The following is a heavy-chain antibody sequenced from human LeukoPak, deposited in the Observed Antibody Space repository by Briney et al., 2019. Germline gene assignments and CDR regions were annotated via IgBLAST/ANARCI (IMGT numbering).Heavy chain of an antibody. D-gene: IGHD3-22*01. V-gene: IGHV4-39*07. Sequence: SETLSLTCTVSGGSITTRGFYWAWIRRPPGKGLEWIGSLYYGATNYYNPSLNGRVTISVDRSKNQFSLKLSSVTAADTAVYYCARIKGYYGSRLPMGYFDYWGQGTLVTVSS. J-gene: IGHJ4*02. CDR3: ARIKGYYGSRLPMGYFDY. CDR2: LYYGATN. CDR1: GGSITTRGFY.